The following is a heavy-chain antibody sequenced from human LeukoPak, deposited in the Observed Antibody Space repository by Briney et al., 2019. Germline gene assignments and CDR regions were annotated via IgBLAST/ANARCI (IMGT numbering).Heavy chain of an antibody. Sequence: ASETLSLTCTVSGGSISSSSYYWGWIRQPPGKGLEWIGSIYYSGSTYYNPSLKSRVTISVDTSKNQFSLKLSSVTAADTAVYYCATRRGTYPFDYWGQGTLVTVSS. CDR1: GGSISSSSYY. V-gene: IGHV4-39*07. CDR2: IYYSGST. J-gene: IGHJ4*02. D-gene: IGHD1-1*01. CDR3: ATRRGTYPFDY.